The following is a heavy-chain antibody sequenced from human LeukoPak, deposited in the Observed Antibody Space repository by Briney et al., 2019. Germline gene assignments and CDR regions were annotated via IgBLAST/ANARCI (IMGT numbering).Heavy chain of an antibody. Sequence: GGSLRLSCAASGFTFSSYGMHWVRQAPGKGLEWVAFIRYDGSNKYYADSVKSRFTISRDNSKNTLYLQMNSLRAEDTAVYYCAKDSLRYFDWLAYFDYWGQGTLVTVSS. V-gene: IGHV3-30*02. CDR1: GFTFSSYG. CDR2: IRYDGSNK. D-gene: IGHD3-9*01. J-gene: IGHJ4*02. CDR3: AKDSLRYFDWLAYFDY.